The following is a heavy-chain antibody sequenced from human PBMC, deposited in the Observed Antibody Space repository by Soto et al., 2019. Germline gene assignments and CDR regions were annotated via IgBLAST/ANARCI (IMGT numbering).Heavy chain of an antibody. V-gene: IGHV1-18*01. CDR2: ISAYNGNT. D-gene: IGHD2-2*01. CDR3: ARVDIVVVPAAMGEYYYYGMDV. J-gene: IGHJ6*02. Sequence: ASVKVSCKASGYTFTSYGISWVRQAPGQGLEWMGWISAYNGNTNYAQKVQGRVTMTTDTSTSTAYMELRSLRSDDTAVYYCARVDIVVVPAAMGEYYYYGMDVWGQGTTVTVSS. CDR1: GYTFTSYG.